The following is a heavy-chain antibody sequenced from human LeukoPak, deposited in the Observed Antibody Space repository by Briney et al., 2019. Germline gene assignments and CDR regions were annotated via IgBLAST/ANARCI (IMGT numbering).Heavy chain of an antibody. Sequence: GGSLRLSCAASGFTVSSNYMRWVRQAPGKGLEWVSVIYSGGNTYYGDSVKGRFTISRDNSKNTLSLQMNSLRAEDTAVYYCAELGITMIGGVWGQGTLVTVSS. CDR1: GFTVSSNY. J-gene: IGHJ4*02. V-gene: IGHV3-66*01. D-gene: IGHD3-10*02. CDR2: IYSGGNT. CDR3: AELGITMIGGV.